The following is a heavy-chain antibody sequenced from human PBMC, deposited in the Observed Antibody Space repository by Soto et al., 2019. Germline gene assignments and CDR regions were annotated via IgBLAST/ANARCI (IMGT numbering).Heavy chain of an antibody. CDR2: ISSGSGGTT. CDR1: GLTFGDYG. V-gene: IGHV3-23*01. Sequence: GGSLRLSCAVSGLTFGDYGMSWVRKAPGKGLEWVSVISSGSGGTTSYADSVKGRFSISRENSKNTVYLQMNSLRGEDTAVYYCAKLFWNRGRTYDYWGQGTLVTVSS. CDR3: AKLFWNRGRTYDY. D-gene: IGHD1-1*01. J-gene: IGHJ4*02.